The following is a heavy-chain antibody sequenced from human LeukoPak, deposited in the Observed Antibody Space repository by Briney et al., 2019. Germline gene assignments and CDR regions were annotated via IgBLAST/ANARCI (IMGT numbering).Heavy chain of an antibody. CDR2: ISRTSSYT. CDR1: AFTFSDYY. CDR3: ARGMQDYFYGMDV. V-gene: IGHV3-11*05. J-gene: IGHJ6*02. Sequence: GGSLRLSCAASAFTFSDYYMSRIRQAPGKGLEWVSYISRTSSYTKHADSVKGRFTISRDNAKNSLYLQMNSLRAEDTAVYYCARGMQDYFYGMDVWGQGTTVTVSS.